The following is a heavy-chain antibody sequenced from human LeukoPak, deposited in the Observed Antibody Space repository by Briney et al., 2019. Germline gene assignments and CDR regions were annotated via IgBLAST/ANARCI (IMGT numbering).Heavy chain of an antibody. J-gene: IGHJ4*02. CDR1: GFTFSSYR. Sequence: PGGSLRLSCAASGFTFSSYRMKWVRQAPGKGLEWVSSISSSSDYIYYADSVKGRFIISRDNSKNTLYLQMNSLRAEDTAVYYCAKALRFLEWLSSFDYWGQGTLVTVSS. V-gene: IGHV3-21*04. CDR2: ISSSSDYI. D-gene: IGHD3-3*01. CDR3: AKALRFLEWLSSFDY.